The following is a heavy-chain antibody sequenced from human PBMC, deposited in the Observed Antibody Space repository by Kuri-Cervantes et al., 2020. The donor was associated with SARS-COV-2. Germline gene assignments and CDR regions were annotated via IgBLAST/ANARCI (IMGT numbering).Heavy chain of an antibody. CDR1: GYTFTSYG. CDR3: AKDRFSQPTPAPNWFDP. V-gene: IGHV1-18*01. J-gene: IGHJ5*02. CDR2: ISAYNGNT. D-gene: IGHD1-1*01. Sequence: ASVKVSCKASGYTFTSYGISWVRQAPGQGLEWMGWISAYNGNTNYAQKLQGRVTMTTDTSTSIAYMELRSLRSDDTAVYYCAKDRFSQPTPAPNWFDPWGQGTLVTVSS.